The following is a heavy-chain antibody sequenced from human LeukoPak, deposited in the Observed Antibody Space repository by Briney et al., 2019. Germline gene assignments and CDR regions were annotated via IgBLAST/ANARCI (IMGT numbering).Heavy chain of an antibody. D-gene: IGHD3-16*01. Sequence: GGSLRLSCAASGFTFSSYAMSWVRQAPGKGLEWVSGINWNGGSTGYADSVKGRFTISRDNAKNSLYLQMNSLRAGDTALYYCAGLGELLNYWGQGTLVTVSS. CDR3: AGLGELLNY. CDR1: GFTFSSYA. J-gene: IGHJ4*02. V-gene: IGHV3-20*04. CDR2: INWNGGST.